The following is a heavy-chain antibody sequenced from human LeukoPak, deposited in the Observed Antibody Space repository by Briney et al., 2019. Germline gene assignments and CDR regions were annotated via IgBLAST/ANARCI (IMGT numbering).Heavy chain of an antibody. J-gene: IGHJ5*02. CDR1: GGTFSSYA. CDR2: IIPIFGTA. V-gene: IGHV1-69*13. Sequence: SVKVSCKASGGTFSSYAIRWVRQAPGQGLEWMGGIIPIFGTANYAQKFQGRVTITADESTSTAYMELSSLRSEDTAVYYCARDTELVHPHWFDPWGQGTLVTVSS. D-gene: IGHD6-13*01. CDR3: ARDTELVHPHWFDP.